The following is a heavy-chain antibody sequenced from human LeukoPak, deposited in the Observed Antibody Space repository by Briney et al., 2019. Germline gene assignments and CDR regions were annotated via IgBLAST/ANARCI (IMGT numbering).Heavy chain of an antibody. D-gene: IGHD6-13*01. V-gene: IGHV1-18*01. CDR3: ARSTGSSWSRGGWFDP. CDR1: GYTFTSYG. J-gene: IGHJ5*02. CDR2: ISAYNGNT. Sequence: ASVKVSCKASGYTFTSYGISWVRQAPGQGLEWMGWISAYNGNTNYAQGLQGRVTMTTDTSTSTAYMELRSLRSDDTAVYYCARSTGSSWSRGGWFDPWGQGTLVTVSS.